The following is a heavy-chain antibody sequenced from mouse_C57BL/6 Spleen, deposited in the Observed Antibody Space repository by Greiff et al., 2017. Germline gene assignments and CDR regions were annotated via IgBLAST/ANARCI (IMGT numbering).Heavy chain of an antibody. D-gene: IGHD1-1*01. Sequence: QVQLQQSGAELARPGASVKLSCTASGYTFTSYGISWVKQRTGQGLEWIGEIYPRSGNTYYNEKFKGKATLTADKSSSTAYMELRSLTSEDSAVYFCAKGDGSSPYWYFDVWGTGTTVTVSS. CDR2: IYPRSGNT. CDR1: GYTFTSYG. CDR3: AKGDGSSPYWYFDV. V-gene: IGHV1-81*01. J-gene: IGHJ1*03.